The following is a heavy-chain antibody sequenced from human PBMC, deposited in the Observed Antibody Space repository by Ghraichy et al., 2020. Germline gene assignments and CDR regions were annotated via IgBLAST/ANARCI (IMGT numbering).Heavy chain of an antibody. J-gene: IGHJ6*02. CDR2: INHSGST. Sequence: SETLSLTCAVYGGSFSGYYWSWIRQPPGKGLEWIGEINHSGSTNYNPSLKSRVTISVDTSKNQFSLKLSSVTAADTAVYYCARGPRRILDYYYGMDVWGQGTTVTVS. V-gene: IGHV4-34*01. CDR1: GGSFSGYY. CDR3: ARGPRRILDYYYGMDV.